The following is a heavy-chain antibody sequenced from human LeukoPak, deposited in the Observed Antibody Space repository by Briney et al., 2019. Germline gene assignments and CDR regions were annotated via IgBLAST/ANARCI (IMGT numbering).Heavy chain of an antibody. V-gene: IGHV3-30*02. CDR3: ANSWGDGGKGMHY. Sequence: GGSLRLSCTASGFTFSDYAMHWVRQAPGKGLEWVAFIRYDGSSKYYVDSVKGRFTFSRDNSKNTLYLQMNSLRAEDTAVYYCANSWGDGGKGMHYWGERALVTLSS. J-gene: IGHJ4*01. D-gene: IGHD3-16*01. CDR2: IRYDGSSK. CDR1: GFTFSDYA.